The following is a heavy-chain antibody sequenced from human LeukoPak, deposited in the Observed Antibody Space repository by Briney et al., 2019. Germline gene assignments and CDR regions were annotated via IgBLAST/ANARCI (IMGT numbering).Heavy chain of an antibody. Sequence: PGGSLRLSCAASGFTFDDYAMHWVRQAPGKGLEWVSGIGWNSGGIVYADSVKGRFTISRDNAKNSLYLQMNSLGAEDTALYYCARGVERIQLWLGRVGMDVWGQGTTVTVSS. CDR3: ARGVERIQLWLGRVGMDV. V-gene: IGHV3-9*01. J-gene: IGHJ6*02. CDR2: IGWNSGGI. D-gene: IGHD5-18*01. CDR1: GFTFDDYA.